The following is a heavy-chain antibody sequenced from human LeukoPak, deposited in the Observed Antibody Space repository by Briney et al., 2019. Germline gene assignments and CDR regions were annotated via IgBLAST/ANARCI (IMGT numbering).Heavy chain of an antibody. V-gene: IGHV4-59*08. CDR3: ARGPNKSDGGNSGSAWFDP. CDR2: ISYSGTT. J-gene: IGHJ5*02. CDR1: GGSISSYY. Sequence: SETLSLTCTVSGGSISSYYWTWIRQPPGKGLEWIAYISYSGTTNYNPSLKSRVTISLDTSKNQFSLEVNSVTAADTAVYYCARGPNKSDGGNSGSAWFDPWGQGTLVTVSS. D-gene: IGHD4-23*01.